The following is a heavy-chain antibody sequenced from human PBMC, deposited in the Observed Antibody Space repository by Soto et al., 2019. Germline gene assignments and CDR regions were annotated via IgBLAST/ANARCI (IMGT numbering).Heavy chain of an antibody. CDR1: GFTFSRYG. J-gene: IGHJ4*02. CDR2: IWYDGSDK. CDR3: ARGYYYDSSGSPLDY. Sequence: PGGSLRLSCAASGFTFSRYGMHWVRQAPGKGLEWVAVIWYDGSDKYYADSVKGRFTISRDNSKNTLYLQMNSLRGEDTALYYCARGYYYDSSGSPLDYWGLGTLVT. V-gene: IGHV3-33*01. D-gene: IGHD3-22*01.